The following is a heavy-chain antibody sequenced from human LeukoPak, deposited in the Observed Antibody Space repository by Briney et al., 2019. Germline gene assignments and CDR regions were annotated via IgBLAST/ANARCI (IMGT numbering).Heavy chain of an antibody. V-gene: IGHV3-74*01. J-gene: IGHJ3*02. Sequence: PGGSLRLSCAASGFTFSTYWMHWVRQAPGTGLVWVSRINSDGSSTTYADSVKGRFTISRDNAKKTLSLQMNSLRAEDMAVYYCTRQQLDAFDIWGPGTMVTVSS. D-gene: IGHD6-13*01. CDR1: GFTFSTYW. CDR2: INSDGSST. CDR3: TRQQLDAFDI.